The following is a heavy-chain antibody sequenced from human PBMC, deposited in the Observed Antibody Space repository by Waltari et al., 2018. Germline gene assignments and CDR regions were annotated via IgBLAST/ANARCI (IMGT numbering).Heavy chain of an antibody. J-gene: IGHJ4*02. CDR1: GGSISGGSSF. CDR2: SYSTGST. V-gene: IGHV4-61*09. D-gene: IGHD5-12*01. CDR3: AKDRGGFAGYDLNY. Sequence: QVQLQESGPGLVKPSQTLSLTCSVSGGSISGGSSFWTWVRQPAGKGLEWMGHSYSTGSTNYNPSLKSRITISVDTSKNQFSLKLSSVTAADTAIYYCAKDRGGFAGYDLNYWGPGTLITVSS.